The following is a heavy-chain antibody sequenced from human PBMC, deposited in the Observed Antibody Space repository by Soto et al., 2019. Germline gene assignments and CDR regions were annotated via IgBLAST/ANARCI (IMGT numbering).Heavy chain of an antibody. V-gene: IGHV4-59*08. J-gene: IGHJ4*02. CDR1: GGSLSSYY. D-gene: IGHD4-17*01. CDR3: ARTYGDYVFDY. Sequence: PSETLCLTCTVSGGSLSSYYRSWIRQPPGKGLEWIGYIYYSGSTNYNPPLKSRVTISVDTSKNQFSLKLSSVTAADTAVYYCARTYGDYVFDYWGQVTLVTVS. CDR2: IYYSGST.